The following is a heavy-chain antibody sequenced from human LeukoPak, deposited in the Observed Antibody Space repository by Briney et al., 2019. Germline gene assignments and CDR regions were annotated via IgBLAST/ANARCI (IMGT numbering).Heavy chain of an antibody. Sequence: SETLSFTCAVYGGSFSGYYWSWIRQPPGKGLEWIGEINHSGSTNYNPSLKSRVTISVDTSKNQFSLKLSSVTAADTAVYYCVRGRTLGDYDIYYYGMDVWGQGTTVTVSS. CDR1: GGSFSGYY. J-gene: IGHJ6*02. D-gene: IGHD4-17*01. CDR3: VRGRTLGDYDIYYYGMDV. CDR2: INHSGST. V-gene: IGHV4-34*01.